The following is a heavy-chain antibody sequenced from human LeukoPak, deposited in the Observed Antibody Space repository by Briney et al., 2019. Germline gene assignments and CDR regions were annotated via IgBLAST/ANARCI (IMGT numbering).Heavy chain of an antibody. CDR3: AKDMVRGTGFDP. CDR2: ISGSGGST. V-gene: IGHV3-23*01. D-gene: IGHD3-10*01. J-gene: IGHJ5*02. Sequence: GGSLRLSCAASGFTFSSYGMHWVRQAPGKGLEWVSAISGSGGSTYYADSVKGRFAISRDNSKNTLYLQMNSLRAEDTAVYYCAKDMVRGTGFDPWGQGTLVTVSS. CDR1: GFTFSSYG.